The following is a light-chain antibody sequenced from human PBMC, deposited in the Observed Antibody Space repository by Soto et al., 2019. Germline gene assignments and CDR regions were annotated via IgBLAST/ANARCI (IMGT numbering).Light chain of an antibody. CDR3: MQALRTPPT. V-gene: IGKV2-28*01. Sequence: DIVMTQSPLSLPVTPGEPASISCRSSQSLLHSNGYNYLDWYLQKPGQSPQLLIYLGSNRASGGTDRFRGSGSGTDFTLKISRVQAEDVGLYYCMQALRTPPTLGPWTKVDIK. J-gene: IGKJ3*01. CDR1: QSLLHSNGYNY. CDR2: LGS.